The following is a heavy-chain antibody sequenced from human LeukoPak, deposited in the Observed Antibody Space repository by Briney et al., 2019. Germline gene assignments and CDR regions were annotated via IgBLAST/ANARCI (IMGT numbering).Heavy chain of an antibody. J-gene: IGHJ1*01. Sequence: GESLRISCKASGYSLTNYWIGWVRQMPGKGLECMGVVSPGFSETRYSPSFQGQVTISVEKSINTAYLQWNSLKASDTAMYYCATYAGSSSKYFQDWGQGTLVTVSS. CDR1: GYSLTNYW. D-gene: IGHD3-10*01. V-gene: IGHV5-51*01. CDR3: ATYAGSSSKYFQD. CDR2: VSPGFSET.